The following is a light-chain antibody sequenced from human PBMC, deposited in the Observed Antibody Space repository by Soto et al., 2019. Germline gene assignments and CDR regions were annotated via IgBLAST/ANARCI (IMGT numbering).Light chain of an antibody. J-gene: IGKJ2*01. CDR1: QGISVH. CDR2: AAS. V-gene: IGKV1-39*01. CDR3: QQSYIPPYT. Sequence: DIQMTQSPSSLSASVGDTVTITCRASQGISVHLNWYQQKPGKVPKLLIYAASNLHSGVPSRFSGSGSETDFALTISSLQPEDFATYYCQQSYIPPYTFGQGTRLEIE.